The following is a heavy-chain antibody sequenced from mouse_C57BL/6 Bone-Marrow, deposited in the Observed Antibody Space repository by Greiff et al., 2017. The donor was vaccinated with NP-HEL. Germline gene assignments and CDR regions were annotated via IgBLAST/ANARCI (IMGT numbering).Heavy chain of an antibody. CDR3: ARQGYSISYAMDY. D-gene: IGHD2-5*01. J-gene: IGHJ4*01. Sequence: DVMLVESGGGLVQPGGSLKLSCAASGFTFSDYYMYWVRQTPEKRLEWVAYISNGGGSTYYPDTVKGRFTISRDNAKNTLYLQMSRLKSEDTAMYYCARQGYSISYAMDYWGQGTSVTVSS. V-gene: IGHV5-12*01. CDR1: GFTFSDYY. CDR2: ISNGGGST.